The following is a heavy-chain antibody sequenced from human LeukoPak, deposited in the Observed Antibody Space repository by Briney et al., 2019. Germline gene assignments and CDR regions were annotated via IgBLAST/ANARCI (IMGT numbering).Heavy chain of an antibody. V-gene: IGHV4-39*07. CDR1: GGSISSGSYY. CDR3: ARVLGYCSGGSCYDGNWFDP. CDR2: INHSGST. J-gene: IGHJ5*02. Sequence: SETLSLTCTVSGGSISSGSYYWSWIRQPPGKGLEWIGEINHSGSTNYNPSLKSRVTISVDTSKNQFSLKLSSVTAADTAVYYCARVLGYCSGGSCYDGNWFDPWGQGTLVTVSS. D-gene: IGHD2-15*01.